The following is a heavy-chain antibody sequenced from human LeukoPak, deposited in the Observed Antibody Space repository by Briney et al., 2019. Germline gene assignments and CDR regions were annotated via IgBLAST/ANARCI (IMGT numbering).Heavy chain of an antibody. CDR3: AKGRRDSGSYHQYFDY. Sequence: PGGSLRLSCAASGFTFSSYAMSWVRQAPGKGLEWVSGISGSGGSTYYADSVKGRFTISRDNSKNTLYLQMNSLRAEDTAVYYCAKGRRDSGSYHQYFDYWGQGTLVTVSS. D-gene: IGHD1-26*01. J-gene: IGHJ4*02. V-gene: IGHV3-23*01. CDR2: ISGSGGST. CDR1: GFTFSSYA.